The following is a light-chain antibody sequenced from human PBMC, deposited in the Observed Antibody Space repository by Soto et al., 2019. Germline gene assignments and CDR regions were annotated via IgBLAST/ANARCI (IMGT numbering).Light chain of an antibody. CDR1: SSDVGGYTY. J-gene: IGLJ2*01. CDR2: EVS. Sequence: QSVLTQPPSASGSPGQSVTISCTGTSSDVGGYTYVSWYQQHPGKAPKLMIYEVSKRPSGVPDRLSGSKSGNTASLTVSGLQAEDEADYYCSSYGGSNNYVVFGGGTQLTVL. V-gene: IGLV2-8*01. CDR3: SSYGGSNNYVV.